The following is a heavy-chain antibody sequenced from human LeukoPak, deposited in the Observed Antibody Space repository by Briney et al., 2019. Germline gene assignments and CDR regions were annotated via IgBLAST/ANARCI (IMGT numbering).Heavy chain of an antibody. D-gene: IGHD3/OR15-3a*01. CDR3: ARSHSVWTSFDY. V-gene: IGHV4-59*01. Sequence: PSETLSLTCTVSGGSISSYYWSWIRQPPGKGLEWIGYIQNRGSTNYNPSLKSRVTLSVDTSKNQFSLKLTSVTAADTAVYYCARSHSVWTSFDYWGQGTLVTVSS. CDR2: IQNRGST. CDR1: GGSISSYY. J-gene: IGHJ4*02.